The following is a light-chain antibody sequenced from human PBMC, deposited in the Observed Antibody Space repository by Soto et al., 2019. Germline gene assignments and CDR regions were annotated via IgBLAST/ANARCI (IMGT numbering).Light chain of an antibody. CDR2: DAS. CDR3: QQYNTYSWT. CDR1: QTISTW. Sequence: DIQMTQSPSTLSASVGESVTITFRASQTISTWLAWYQQKPGRAPKLLISDASSFESGVPSRFSGSGSGTEFTLTISSLQPDDFATYFCQQYNTYSWTFGQGTKVDI. V-gene: IGKV1-5*01. J-gene: IGKJ1*01.